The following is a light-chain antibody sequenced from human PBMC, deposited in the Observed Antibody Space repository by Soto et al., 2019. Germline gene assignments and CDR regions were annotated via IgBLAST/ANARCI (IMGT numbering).Light chain of an antibody. CDR3: QQRSNRTPYMYA. Sequence: DIVLTQSPAPLSLSPGERATLSCRTSQSVTTSLPGYQQKFGQAPMLLIYDASTRATGIPARFSGSGSGTDFTLIIISLEPEDFARYYCQQRSNRTPYMYAFGQGTKLEIK. CDR1: QSVTTS. V-gene: IGKV3-11*01. J-gene: IGKJ2*01. CDR2: DAS.